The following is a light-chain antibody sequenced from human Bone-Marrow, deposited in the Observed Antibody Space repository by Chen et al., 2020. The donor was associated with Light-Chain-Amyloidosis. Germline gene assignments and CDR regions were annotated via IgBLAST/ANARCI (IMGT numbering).Light chain of an antibody. Sequence: QSALTQPASVSGSPGPSIPISCTGTSGDVGTYNYVSWYQQHPGKAPKVMIYAVSNRPSGVYNRFSGSKSGNTASLTISGLQAEDEADYYCSSFTSSSSYVFGPGTKVTVL. CDR2: AVS. J-gene: IGLJ1*01. CDR1: SGDVGTYNY. V-gene: IGLV2-14*01. CDR3: SSFTSSSSYV.